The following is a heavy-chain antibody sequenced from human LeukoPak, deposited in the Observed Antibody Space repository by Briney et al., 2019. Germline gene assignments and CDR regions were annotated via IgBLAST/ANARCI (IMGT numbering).Heavy chain of an antibody. CDR2: IDTDGRTT. J-gene: IGHJ4*02. D-gene: IGHD5-24*01. V-gene: IGHV3-74*01. CDR1: RFNFNTYF. Sequence: GRSLRLSYPASRFNFNTYFMHWVRHVPGKGLVWVSRIDTDGRTTTYADSVKGRFTISRDNAKNTVYLQMNRLRAEDTAVYYCVRDKDGYNFWGQGTLVSVSS. CDR3: VRDKDGYNF.